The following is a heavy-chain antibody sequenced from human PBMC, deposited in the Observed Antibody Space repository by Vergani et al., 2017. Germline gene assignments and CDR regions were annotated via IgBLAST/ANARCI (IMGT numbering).Heavy chain of an antibody. J-gene: IGHJ6*02. Sequence: QVQLVQSGAEVKKPGASVKVSCKASGYTFTSYDINWVRQATGQGLEWMGWMNPNSGNTGYAQKFQGRVTMTRNTSISTAYMELSSLRSEDTAVDYCARERINIVVVPASYYYYYGMDVWGQGTTVTVSS. CDR1: GYTFTSYD. CDR2: MNPNSGNT. D-gene: IGHD2-2*01. CDR3: ARERINIVVVPASYYYYYGMDV. V-gene: IGHV1-8*01.